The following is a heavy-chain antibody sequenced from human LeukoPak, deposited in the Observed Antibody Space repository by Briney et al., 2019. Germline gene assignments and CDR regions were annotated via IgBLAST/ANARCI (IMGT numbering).Heavy chain of an antibody. Sequence: PGGSLRLSCAASGFNFSTYWMSWVRQAPGKGLEWVANIKQDGNEKYYVDSVKGRFTISRDSAKNSLYLQMNSLRAEDTAVYYCAKNDGYNIYRYFDLWGRGTLVTVSS. CDR2: IKQDGNEK. CDR1: GFNFSTYW. CDR3: AKNDGYNIYRYFDL. D-gene: IGHD5-24*01. J-gene: IGHJ2*01. V-gene: IGHV3-7*01.